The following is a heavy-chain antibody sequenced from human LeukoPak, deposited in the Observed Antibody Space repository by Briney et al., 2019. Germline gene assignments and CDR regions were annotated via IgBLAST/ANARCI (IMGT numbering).Heavy chain of an antibody. Sequence: ASVKVYCKVSGYTLTELSMHWVRQAPGKGLEWMGGFDPEDGETIYAQKFQGRVTMTEDTSTDTAYMELSSLRSEDTAVYYCATSYYYDKYYFDYWGQGTLVTVSS. CDR2: FDPEDGET. D-gene: IGHD3-22*01. J-gene: IGHJ4*02. CDR3: ATSYYYDKYYFDY. V-gene: IGHV1-24*01. CDR1: GYTLTELS.